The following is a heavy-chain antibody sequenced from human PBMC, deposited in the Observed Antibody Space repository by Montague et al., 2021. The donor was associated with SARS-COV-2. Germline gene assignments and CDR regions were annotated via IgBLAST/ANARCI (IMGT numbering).Heavy chain of an antibody. CDR3: ARVQGIMITFGGVIVIAGPRDV. Sequence: TLSLTCAVSGGSISSGGYYWSWIRQHPGKGLEWIGYIYYSGSTYYNPSLKSRVTISVATSKNQFSLKLSSVTAADTAVYYCARVQGIMITFGGVIVIAGPRDVWGKGTTVTVSS. J-gene: IGHJ6*04. D-gene: IGHD3-16*02. CDR1: GGSISSGGYY. CDR2: IYYSGST. V-gene: IGHV4-31*11.